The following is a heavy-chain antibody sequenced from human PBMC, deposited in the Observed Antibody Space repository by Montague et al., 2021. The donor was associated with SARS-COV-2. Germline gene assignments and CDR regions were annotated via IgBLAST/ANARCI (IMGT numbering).Heavy chain of an antibody. V-gene: IGHV2-70*01. Sequence: VKPTQTLTLTCTFSGFPLSTSGMCVSWIRQPPGKALEWLALIDWDDDKYYSTSLKTRLTISKDTSKNQVVLTMTNMDPVDTATYYCARMTTVVTLGYYYYYGMDVWGQGTTVTVSS. CDR1: GFPLSTSGMC. J-gene: IGHJ6*02. D-gene: IGHD4-23*01. CDR3: ARMTTVVTLGYYYYYGMDV. CDR2: IDWDDDK.